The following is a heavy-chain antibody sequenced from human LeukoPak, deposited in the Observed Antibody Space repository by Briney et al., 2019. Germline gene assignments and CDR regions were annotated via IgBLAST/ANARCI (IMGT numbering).Heavy chain of an antibody. CDR1: GASITSYY. Sequence: PSETLSLTCTVSGASITSYYWNWIRQPPGKGLEWIGYIYNSGSTNYNPSLKSRVTISVDTSKNQFSLKLSSVTAADTAVYYCAREGGFYRPLDYSGQGTLVTVSS. CDR2: IYNSGST. J-gene: IGHJ4*02. CDR3: AREGGFYRPLDY. V-gene: IGHV4-59*01. D-gene: IGHD3-3*01.